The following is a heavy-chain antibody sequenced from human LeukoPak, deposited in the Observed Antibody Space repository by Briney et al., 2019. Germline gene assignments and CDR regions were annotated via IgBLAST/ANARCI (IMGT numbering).Heavy chain of an antibody. CDR3: ARGYGRADY. D-gene: IGHD5-18*01. CDR2: ISSSSSYI. J-gene: IGHJ4*02. Sequence: GGSLRLSCAGSGFSFSDYTMNWVRQAPGKGLEWVSTISSSSSYIYYADSVKGRFTISRDNAKNSLYLQMNSLRAEDTAVYYCARGYGRADYWGQGTLVSASS. CDR1: GFSFSDYT. V-gene: IGHV3-21*01.